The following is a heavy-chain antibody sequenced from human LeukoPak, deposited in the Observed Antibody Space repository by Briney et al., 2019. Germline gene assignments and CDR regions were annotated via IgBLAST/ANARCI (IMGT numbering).Heavy chain of an antibody. Sequence: GGSLRLSCAASGFTFSSYAMSWVRQAPGKGREGVSAISGSGGSTYYADSVKGRFTISRDNSKNTLYLQMNSLRAEDTAVYYCAKEPYSGSQLLDYWGQGTLVTVSS. CDR1: GFTFSSYA. J-gene: IGHJ4*02. CDR2: ISGSGGST. CDR3: AKEPYSGSQLLDY. V-gene: IGHV3-23*01. D-gene: IGHD1-26*01.